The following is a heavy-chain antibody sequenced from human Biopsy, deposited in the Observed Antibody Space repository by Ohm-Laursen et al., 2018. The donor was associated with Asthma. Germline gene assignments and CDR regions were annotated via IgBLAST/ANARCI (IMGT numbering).Heavy chain of an antibody. CDR3: TRHNDY. CDR1: GFSLSSSGAN. V-gene: IGHV2-70*04. J-gene: IGHJ4*02. D-gene: IGHD1-14*01. CDR2: IEWEEDK. Sequence: PTQTLTLTSSFSGFSLSSSGANVNWIRHPPGKALKWLARIEWEEDKFYGTSLRTRLTISKGSSEDQVVLTMTNMGPVDTATYYCTRHNDYWGPGTLVTVSS.